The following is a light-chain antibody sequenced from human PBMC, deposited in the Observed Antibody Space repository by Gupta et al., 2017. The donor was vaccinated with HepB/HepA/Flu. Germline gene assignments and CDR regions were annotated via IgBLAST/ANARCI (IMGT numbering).Light chain of an antibody. CDR2: DAS. CDR1: QSVSSY. V-gene: IGKV3-11*01. CDR3: QQRSNWPPEVT. J-gene: IGKJ5*01. Sequence: EIVLTQSPATLSLSPGASATLSCRASQSVSSYLAWYQQKPGQAPRLLIYDASNRATGIPARFSGSGSGTDFTLTISSLEPEDFAVYYCQQRSNWPPEVTFGQGTRLEIK.